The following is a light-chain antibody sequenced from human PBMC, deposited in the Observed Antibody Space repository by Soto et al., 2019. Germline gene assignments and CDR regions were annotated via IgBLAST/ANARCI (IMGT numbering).Light chain of an antibody. V-gene: IGLV2-18*01. Sequence: QSVLTQPPSVSGSPGQSVTISCTGTSSDVGSYNRLSWYQQPPGTAPKLIMYAVNTRPAGVPDRFSGSKSGSTASLTISGIQAEDEADYYCSLYISGSTYVFGTGTKLTVL. CDR2: AVN. CDR3: SLYISGSTYV. J-gene: IGLJ1*01. CDR1: SSDVGSYNR.